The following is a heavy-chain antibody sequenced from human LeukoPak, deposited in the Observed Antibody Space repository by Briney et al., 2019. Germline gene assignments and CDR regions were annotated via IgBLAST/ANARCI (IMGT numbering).Heavy chain of an antibody. J-gene: IGHJ3*02. CDR1: GYRFTSYW. CDR2: IYPGDSDT. D-gene: IGHD1-26*01. V-gene: IGHV5-51*01. CDR3: ARSGGNYYSI. Sequence: GESLKISCKGSGYRFTSYWIGWVRQMPGKGLEWMGIIYPGDSDTIYSPSFQGQVTVSADKSTSTANLQWSSLKASDTAMYYCARSGGNYYSIWGQGTMVTVSS.